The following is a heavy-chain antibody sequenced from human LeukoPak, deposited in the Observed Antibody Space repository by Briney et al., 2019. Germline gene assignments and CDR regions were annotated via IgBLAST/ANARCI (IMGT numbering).Heavy chain of an antibody. V-gene: IGHV4-39*01. CDR3: AKTAPTGSSLYYFDY. CDR2: LSYGGST. D-gene: IGHD2-2*01. J-gene: IGHJ4*01. Sequence: SETLPLTCTVSGGSIGTTNYYWGWIRHPPGKGLEWIGSLSYGGSTYYNPSLKSRVTISVDTSKNQFSLKLNSVTAADTAVYYCAKTAPTGSSLYYFDYWGHGTLVTVSS. CDR1: GGSIGTTNYY.